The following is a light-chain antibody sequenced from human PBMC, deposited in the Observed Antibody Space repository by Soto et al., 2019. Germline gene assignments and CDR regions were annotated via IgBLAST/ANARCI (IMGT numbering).Light chain of an antibody. CDR1: PSNIGSDY. Sequence: QSVLTQPPSVSAAPGQKVSISCAGSPSNIGSDYVSWYQHLPGTAPRLLIYDNNKRPSGIPDRFSGSKSGTSATLGITGLQTGDEADYYCATWDSSLNGVIFGGGTKLTVL. J-gene: IGLJ2*01. CDR3: ATWDSSLNGVI. V-gene: IGLV1-51*01. CDR2: DNN.